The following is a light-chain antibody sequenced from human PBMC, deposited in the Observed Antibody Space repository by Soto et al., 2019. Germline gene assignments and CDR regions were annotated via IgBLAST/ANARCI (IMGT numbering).Light chain of an antibody. CDR2: SAS. Sequence: EIVLTQSPGTLSLFPGERATLSCRASQSHITRYLAWYQQKPGQATRLLIYSASSRATGIPDRFSGSGSGTDFTVTISRLEPEDFEVYSCQQYGTSPTFGQGTRLEIK. V-gene: IGKV3-20*01. CDR3: QQYGTSPT. J-gene: IGKJ5*01. CDR1: QSHITRY.